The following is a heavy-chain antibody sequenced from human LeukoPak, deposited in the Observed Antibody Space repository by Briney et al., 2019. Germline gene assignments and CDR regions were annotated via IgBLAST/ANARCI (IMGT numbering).Heavy chain of an antibody. CDR1: GGTFSSYA. V-gene: IGHV1-69*13. CDR2: IIPIFGTA. CDR3: ARGIRSTAMVLDY. J-gene: IGHJ4*02. D-gene: IGHD5-18*01. Sequence: AASVKVSCKASGGTFSSYAISWVRQAPGQGLEWMGGIIPIFGTANYAQKFQGRVTITADESTSTAYMELSSLRSEDTAVYYCARGIRSTAMVLDYWGQGTLVTVSS.